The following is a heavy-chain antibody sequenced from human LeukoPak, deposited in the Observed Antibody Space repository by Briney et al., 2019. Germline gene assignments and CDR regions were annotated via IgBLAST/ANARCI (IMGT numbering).Heavy chain of an antibody. CDR3: ARAVWFAELYFAY. CDR1: GGSISSGDGY. CDR2: ILYSGNT. Sequence: SETLSLTCTVSGGSISSGDGYWSWIRQPPGKGLEWIGNILYSGNTDYNPSLKGRLTISVDTSKNQFSLKMTSVTAADTAVYYCARAVWFAELYFAYWGQGTLVTVSS. J-gene: IGHJ4*02. D-gene: IGHD3-10*01. V-gene: IGHV4-30-4*01.